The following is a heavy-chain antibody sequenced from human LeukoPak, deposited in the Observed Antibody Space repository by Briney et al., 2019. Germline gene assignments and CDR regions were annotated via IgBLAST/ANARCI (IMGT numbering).Heavy chain of an antibody. CDR3: ARDITGTTADY. CDR1: GYSISSGYY. D-gene: IGHD1-7*01. V-gene: IGHV4-38-2*02. Sequence: SETLSLTCTVSGYSISSGYYWGWIRQPPGKGLEWIGSIYHSGSTYYNPPLKSRVTISVGTSKNQFSLKLSSVTAADTAVYYCARDITGTTADYWGQGTLVTVSS. J-gene: IGHJ4*02. CDR2: IYHSGST.